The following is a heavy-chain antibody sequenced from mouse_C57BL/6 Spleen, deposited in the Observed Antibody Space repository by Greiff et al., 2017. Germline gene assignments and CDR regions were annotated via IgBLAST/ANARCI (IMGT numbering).Heavy chain of an antibody. CDR1: GYTFTSYW. D-gene: IGHD1-1*02. CDR3: ARNGGNYVDAMDY. Sequence: QVQLKQPGAELVKPGASVKMSCKASGYTFTSYWITWVKQRPGQGLEWIGDIYPGSGSTNYNEKFKSKATLTVDTSSSTAYMQLSSLTTEDSAIYYCARNGGNYVDAMDYWGQGTSVTVSS. V-gene: IGHV1-55*01. J-gene: IGHJ4*01. CDR2: IYPGSGST.